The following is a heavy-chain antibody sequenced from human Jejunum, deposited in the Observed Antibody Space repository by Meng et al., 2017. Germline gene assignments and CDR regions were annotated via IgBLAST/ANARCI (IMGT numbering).Heavy chain of an antibody. CDR2: INTDNGKT. CDR3: ARFYCSGGSCYEPNWFDP. CDR1: GYTYTSYA. D-gene: IGHD2-15*01. Sequence: QGQLLTSWTEVNKRGEPVKVSCKPSGYTYTSYAMHCGHQDPGKSCEWMGWINTDNGKTKNSQKFQGRVTITWDTSASTVHMELHSLTSEYTAVYYCARFYCSGGSCYEPNWFDPWGQGTLVTVSS. J-gene: IGHJ5*02. V-gene: IGHV1-3*04.